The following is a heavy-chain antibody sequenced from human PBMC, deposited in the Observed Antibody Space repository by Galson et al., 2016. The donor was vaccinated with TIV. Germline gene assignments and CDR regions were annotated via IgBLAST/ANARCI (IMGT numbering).Heavy chain of an antibody. J-gene: IGHJ4*02. CDR1: GYTFTSYG. CDR2: ISTHNGNT. D-gene: IGHD3-10*01. Sequence: SVKVSCKASGYTFTSYGFGWVRQAPGQGLEWMGWISTHNGNTNYAQNFQGRVTLTADTSIDTAYMELGSLRFEDTAVYFCAAVAGFPGLSLDNWGQGTLVTVSA. V-gene: IGHV1-18*01. CDR3: AAVAGFPGLSLDN.